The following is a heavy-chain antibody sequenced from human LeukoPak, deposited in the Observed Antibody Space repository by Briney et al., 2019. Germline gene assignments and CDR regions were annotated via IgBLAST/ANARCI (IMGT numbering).Heavy chain of an antibody. Sequence: KPSETLSLTCTVSGGSISSYYWSWIRQPPGKGLEWIGYIYYSGSTNYNPSLKSRVTISVDTSKNQFSLKLSSVTAADTAVYYCARDQSITMVRGVIITLDGMDVWGQGTTVTVSS. J-gene: IGHJ6*02. V-gene: IGHV4-59*12. CDR1: GGSISSYY. D-gene: IGHD3-10*01. CDR2: IYYSGST. CDR3: ARDQSITMVRGVIITLDGMDV.